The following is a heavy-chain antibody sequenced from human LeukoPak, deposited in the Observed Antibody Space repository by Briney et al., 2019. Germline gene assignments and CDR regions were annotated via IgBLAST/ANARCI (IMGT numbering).Heavy chain of an antibody. J-gene: IGHJ4*02. Sequence: GASVKVSCKASGGSFSTYAISWVRQAPGQGLEWMGRIIPILGIANYAQKFQGRVTITADKSTSTAYMELSSLRSEDTAVYYCASDPFEGIAVAGFFDYWGQGTLVTVSS. CDR2: IIPILGIA. CDR1: GGSFSTYA. V-gene: IGHV1-69*04. D-gene: IGHD6-19*01. CDR3: ASDPFEGIAVAGFFDY.